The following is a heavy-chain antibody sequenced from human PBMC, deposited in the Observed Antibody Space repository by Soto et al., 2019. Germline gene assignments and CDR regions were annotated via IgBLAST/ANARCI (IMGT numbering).Heavy chain of an antibody. CDR3: ARSSRPIVVVPPTRFAP. CDR1: GGSISSYY. Sequence: SETLSLTCTVSGGSISSYYWSWIRQPPGKGLEWIGYIYYSGSTNYNPSLKSRVTISVDTSKNQFSLKLSSVTAADTAVYYCARSSRPIVVVPPTRFAPWGQGTLVTVAS. CDR2: IYYSGST. D-gene: IGHD2-21*01. J-gene: IGHJ5*02. V-gene: IGHV4-59*01.